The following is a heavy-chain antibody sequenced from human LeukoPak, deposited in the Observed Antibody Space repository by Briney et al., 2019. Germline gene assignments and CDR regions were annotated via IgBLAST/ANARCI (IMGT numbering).Heavy chain of an antibody. D-gene: IGHD6-19*01. V-gene: IGHV3-23*01. CDR2: ITGSGAFT. J-gene: IGHJ4*02. Sequence: GGSLRLSCAASGFTFIKYSMTWVRQAPGKGLEWVSAITGSGAFTDYADSVKGRFTISRDNSKNTLYLQMNSLRAEDTAVYYCAKRSAESSGYFDYWGQGTLVTVSS. CDR3: AKRSAESSGYFDY. CDR1: GFTFIKYS.